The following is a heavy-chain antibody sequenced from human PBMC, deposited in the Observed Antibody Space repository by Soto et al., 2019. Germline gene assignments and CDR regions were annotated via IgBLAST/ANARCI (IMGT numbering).Heavy chain of an antibody. CDR1: GFIFTNFW. CDR3: AKDSWYFDL. J-gene: IGHJ4*02. V-gene: IGHV3-74*01. CDR2: IDTSGSST. D-gene: IGHD6-13*01. Sequence: GGSLRLSCEASGFIFTNFWMHWVRQVPGKGLVWVSRIDTSGSSTSYADSVKGRFTTSRDNAKNTVSLQMNSLRAEDTGVYHCAKDSWYFDLWSQGSLVTVSS.